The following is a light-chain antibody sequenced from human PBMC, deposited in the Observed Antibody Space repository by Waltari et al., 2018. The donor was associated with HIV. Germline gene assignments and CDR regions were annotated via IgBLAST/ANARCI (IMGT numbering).Light chain of an antibody. Sequence: ETTPTQSQAFMSATPGANVNISCKACQDIDDDMNWYQQKPGEAAIFMIQEATTLVPVSPPRFSGRGYETDYTHTLNNVETEDAAYYFCLQHDNFPLTFGQVTKVEIK. CDR2: EAT. J-gene: IGKJ1*01. CDR3: LQHDNFPLT. V-gene: IGKV5-2*01. CDR1: QDIDDD.